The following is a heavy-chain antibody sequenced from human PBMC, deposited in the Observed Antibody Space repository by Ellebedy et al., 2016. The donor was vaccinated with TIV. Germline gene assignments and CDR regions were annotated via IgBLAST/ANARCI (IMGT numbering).Heavy chain of an antibody. V-gene: IGHV3-9*01. J-gene: IGHJ4*02. D-gene: IGHD3-10*01. CDR2: VCWNSGAI. CDR1: GFTFEDNA. CDR3: VKAPTNSGRLDY. Sequence: PGGSLRLSCAASGFTFEDNAMHWVRQRPGKGLEWVSGVCWNSGAIGYADPVKGRFTISRDNAKKSLYLQMDSLRAEDTALYYCVKAPTNSGRLDYWGQGTLVTVSS.